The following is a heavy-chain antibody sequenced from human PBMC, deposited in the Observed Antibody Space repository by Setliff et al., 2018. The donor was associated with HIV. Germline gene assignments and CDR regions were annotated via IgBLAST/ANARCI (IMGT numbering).Heavy chain of an antibody. D-gene: IGHD3-16*01. J-gene: IGHJ6*03. CDR1: GYTFTTYG. CDR3: ARCGAGEWHLHMDV. Sequence: ASVKVSCKASGYTFTTYGITWVRQAPGQGLEWMGWSIPILGIGNDEQAQKFKGRVTFTADKSTSTVYMELSSLRSEDTAVYYCARCGAGEWHLHMDVWGKGTAVTVSS. V-gene: IGHV1-69*10. CDR2: SIPILGIG.